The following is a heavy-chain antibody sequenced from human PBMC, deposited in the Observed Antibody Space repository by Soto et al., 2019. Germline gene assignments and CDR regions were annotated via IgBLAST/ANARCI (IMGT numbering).Heavy chain of an antibody. J-gene: IGHJ4*02. CDR1: GYGFTSYA. Sequence: GASVKVSCQASGYGFTSYAMHWVRQAPGQRLEWMGWINAGNGNTKYSQKFQGRVTITRDTSASTAYMELSSLRSEDTAVYYCARAEMKLVIANPDYWGQGTLVTVSS. CDR2: INAGNGNT. V-gene: IGHV1-3*01. CDR3: ARAEMKLVIANPDY. D-gene: IGHD2-21*01.